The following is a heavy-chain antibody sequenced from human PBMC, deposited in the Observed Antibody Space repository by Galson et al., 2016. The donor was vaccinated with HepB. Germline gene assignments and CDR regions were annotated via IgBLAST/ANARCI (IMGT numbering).Heavy chain of an antibody. Sequence: SLRLSCAASGFTFSSYAMTWVRQAPGKGLEWVSAISGRGGNTYYADSVKGRFTISRDNSKNTLFLQLNSLRPEDTAVYYCAKITLCLTTNPPFWFDPWGQGTLVTVSS. J-gene: IGHJ5*02. V-gene: IGHV3-23*01. D-gene: IGHD3-16*01. CDR3: AKITLCLTTNPPFWFDP. CDR1: GFTFSSYA. CDR2: ISGRGGNT.